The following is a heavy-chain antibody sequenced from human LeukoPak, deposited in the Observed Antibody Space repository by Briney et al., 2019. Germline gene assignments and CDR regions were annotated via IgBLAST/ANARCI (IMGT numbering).Heavy chain of an antibody. J-gene: IGHJ4*02. CDR2: INRGVGST. D-gene: IGHD1-1*01. Sequence: GGSLRLSCAASGFTFGIYDLSWVRQAPGKGLECVSAINRGVGSTYYADSVKGRLTISRDNSKNTLYLQMNNLRADDTAVYYCAKKGQADDDGKPDWGQGTLVTVSS. V-gene: IGHV3-23*01. CDR3: AKKGQADDDGKPD. CDR1: GFTFGIYD.